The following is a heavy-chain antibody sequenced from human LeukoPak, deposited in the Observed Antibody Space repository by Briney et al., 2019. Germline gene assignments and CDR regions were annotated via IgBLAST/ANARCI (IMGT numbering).Heavy chain of an antibody. CDR2: VSGSGATM. V-gene: IGHV3-48*01. Sequence: GGSLRLSCAAAGFTFRTFSMNWVRQAPGKGLEWVAYVSGSGATMYYADSVKGRFTNSRDNAKSSLFMQMNSLRAEDTAVYYCASDYDFSDGSKRGFDRWGQGTLVAVSS. D-gene: IGHD3-3*01. CDR3: ASDYDFSDGSKRGFDR. CDR1: GFTFRTFS. J-gene: IGHJ4*02.